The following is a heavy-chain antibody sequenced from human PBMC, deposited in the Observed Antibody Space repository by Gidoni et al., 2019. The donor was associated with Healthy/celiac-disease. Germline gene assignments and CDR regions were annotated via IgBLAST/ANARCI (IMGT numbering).Heavy chain of an antibody. CDR3: AKLSREGSYFDY. J-gene: IGHJ4*02. CDR2: ISGSGGST. D-gene: IGHD3-10*01. Sequence: EVQLLESGGGLVQPGGSLSLSCAASGFPFSSDAMSWVRPAPGKGLEWVSAISGSGGSTYYADSVKGRFTISRDNAKNTLYLQMNSLRAEDTAVYYCAKLSREGSYFDYWGQGTLVTVSS. V-gene: IGHV3-23*01. CDR1: GFPFSSDA.